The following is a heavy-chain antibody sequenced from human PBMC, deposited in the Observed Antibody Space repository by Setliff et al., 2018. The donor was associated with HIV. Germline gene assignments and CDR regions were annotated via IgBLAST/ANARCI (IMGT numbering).Heavy chain of an antibody. V-gene: IGHV4-39*07. J-gene: IGHJ3*02. CDR1: GGSISSSSYY. CDR3: AREDYYDQKGAFDI. Sequence: KTSETLSLTCTVSGGSISSSSYYWGWIRQPPGKGLEWIGSIYYSGSTYYNPSLKSRVTISVDTSKNQLSLKLNSVTAADTAVYYCAREDYYDQKGAFDIWGQGTMVTVSS. D-gene: IGHD3-22*01. CDR2: IYYSGST.